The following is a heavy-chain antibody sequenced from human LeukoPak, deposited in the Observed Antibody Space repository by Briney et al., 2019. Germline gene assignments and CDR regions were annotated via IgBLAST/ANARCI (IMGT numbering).Heavy chain of an antibody. V-gene: IGHV3-20*04. CDR1: GFTFSNYW. CDR3: AREKSRAFDI. J-gene: IGHJ3*02. CDR2: INWNGGST. Sequence: GGSLRLSCAASGFTFSNYWMHWVRQAPGKGLEWVSGINWNGGSTGYADSVKGRFTISRDNAKNSLYLQMNSLRAEDTALYYCAREKSRAFDIWGQGTMVTVSS.